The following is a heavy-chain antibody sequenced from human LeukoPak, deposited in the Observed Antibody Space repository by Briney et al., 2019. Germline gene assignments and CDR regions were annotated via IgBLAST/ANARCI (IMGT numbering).Heavy chain of an antibody. CDR3: ARDKWVRVGNSWRHYAMDV. CDR1: GGSIRSDDSY. D-gene: IGHD6-13*01. Sequence: PSETLSLTCTVSGGSIRSDDSYWTWIRQPLGKGLEWIGYMYYSGSTYYNPSLKTRISISEDTSKSQISLKLTSVTAADTAVYYCARDKWVRVGNSWRHYAMDVWGQGTTVTVSS. J-gene: IGHJ6*02. CDR2: MYYSGST. V-gene: IGHV4-30-4*08.